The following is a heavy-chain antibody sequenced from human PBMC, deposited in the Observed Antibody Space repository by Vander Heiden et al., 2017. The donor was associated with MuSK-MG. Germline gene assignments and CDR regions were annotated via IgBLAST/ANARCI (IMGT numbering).Heavy chain of an antibody. D-gene: IGHD1-1*01. CDR1: GFTFSSNW. CDR2: KKQDGGEK. Sequence: EVQLVESGGGLVQPGGSLRLSCAASGFTFSSNWMSWVRQAPGQGLEWVANKKQDGGEKYEVYSVKGRFTISRDNTKHSLYLQMNSLRSEDTAVCCCAIVCDDDYFDYWVEGRRGTVAS. J-gene: IGHJ4*02. CDR3: AIVCDDDYFDY. V-gene: IGHV3-7*01.